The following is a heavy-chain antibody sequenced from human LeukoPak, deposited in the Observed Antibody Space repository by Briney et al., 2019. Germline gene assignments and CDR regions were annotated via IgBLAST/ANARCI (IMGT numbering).Heavy chain of an antibody. J-gene: IGHJ4*02. CDR1: GFTFSSYW. Sequence: GGSLRLSCAASGFTFSSYWMSWVRQAPGKGLEWVANINKDGGEKYYVDSVKGRFTISRDNAKDSLYLQMNSLRADDTAVYYCVKDSPPRYSGSPPAYWGQGTLVTVSS. D-gene: IGHD1-26*01. CDR2: INKDGGEK. CDR3: VKDSPPRYSGSPPAY. V-gene: IGHV3-7*03.